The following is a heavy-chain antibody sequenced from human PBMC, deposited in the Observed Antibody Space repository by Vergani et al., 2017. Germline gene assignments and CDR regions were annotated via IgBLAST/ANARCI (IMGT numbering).Heavy chain of an antibody. Sequence: QVQLVQSGAEVKKPGASVKVSCKASGYTLTELSMHWVRQAPGKGLEWMGGFDPEDGETIYAQKFQGRVTMTEDTSTDTAYMELSSLRSEDTAVYYCATDANRGPRDYYYYYMDVWGKGTTVTVSS. D-gene: IGHD1-14*01. V-gene: IGHV1-24*01. CDR1: GYTLTELS. J-gene: IGHJ6*03. CDR2: FDPEDGET. CDR3: ATDANRGPRDYYYYYMDV.